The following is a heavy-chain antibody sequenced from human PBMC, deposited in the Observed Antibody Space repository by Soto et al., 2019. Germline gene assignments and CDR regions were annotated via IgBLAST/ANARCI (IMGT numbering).Heavy chain of an antibody. CDR3: VKTVDKSGWGGDH. V-gene: IGHV3-30*18. CDR2: ISHDAKNA. D-gene: IGHD6-19*01. Sequence: QVQLVESGGDVVQPGRSLRLSCAASGFSFSIHGMHWVRQAPGKGLEGVALISHDAKNAYYADSVKGRFTISRDNSKNTLSLQMNSLRVEDTALYYCVKTVDKSGWGGDHWGQGTLVTVSS. J-gene: IGHJ4*02. CDR1: GFSFSIHG.